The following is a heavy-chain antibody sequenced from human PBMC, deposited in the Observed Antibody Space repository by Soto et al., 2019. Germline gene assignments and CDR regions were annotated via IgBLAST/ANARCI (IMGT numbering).Heavy chain of an antibody. CDR1: GGSISSYY. J-gene: IGHJ4*02. CDR2: IHYSGST. CDR3: ARRYGGTLDY. D-gene: IGHD4-17*01. Sequence: SETLSLTCTVSGGSISSYYWSWIRQPPGKGLEWIGYIHYSGSTNYNPSLKSRVTISVDTSKNQFSLKLGSVTAADTAVYYCARRYGGTLDYSAQGILVTVSS. V-gene: IGHV4-59*08.